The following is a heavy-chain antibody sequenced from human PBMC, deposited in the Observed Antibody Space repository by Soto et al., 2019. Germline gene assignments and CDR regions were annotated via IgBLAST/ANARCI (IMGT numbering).Heavy chain of an antibody. V-gene: IGHV3-64D*06. D-gene: IGHD6-13*01. J-gene: IGHJ4*02. Sequence: PWGSLRLSCSASGFTFSSYVMNWVRQAPGKGLEYVSGITSNGGSTFYADSVKGRFIISRDNSQNTVYLQMSSLTTADTAVYYCLVASAAYWGQGTQVTVSS. CDR2: ITSNGGST. CDR1: GFTFSSYV. CDR3: LVASAAY.